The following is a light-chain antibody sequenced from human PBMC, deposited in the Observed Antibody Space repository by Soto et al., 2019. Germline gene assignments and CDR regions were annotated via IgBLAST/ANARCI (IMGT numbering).Light chain of an antibody. J-gene: IGKJ4*01. V-gene: IGKV3-20*01. CDR1: QSVSSSY. Sequence: EVVFTQSPGTLPSSTGERATRSRSASQSVSSSYLAWYQQKPGQAPRLRIYGASSRATGIPDRFSGSGSGTEFTRTISRLEPEDFVVYYCQQYGSSPPGLTFGGGTKVEIK. CDR2: GAS. CDR3: QQYGSSPPGLT.